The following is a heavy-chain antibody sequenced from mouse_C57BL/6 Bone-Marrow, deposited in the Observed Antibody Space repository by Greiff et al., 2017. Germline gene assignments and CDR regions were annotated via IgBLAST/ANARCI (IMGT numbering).Heavy chain of an antibody. D-gene: IGHD4-1*01. CDR3: ARELGRD. CDR1: GYTFTSYG. J-gene: IGHJ3*01. CDR2: IYPRSGNT. V-gene: IGHV1-81*01. Sequence: LQESGAELARPGASVKLSCKASGYTFTSYGISWVKQRTGQGLEWIGEIYPRSGNTYYNEKFKGKATLTADKSSSTAYMELRSLTSEDSAVYFCARELGRDWGQGTLVTVSA.